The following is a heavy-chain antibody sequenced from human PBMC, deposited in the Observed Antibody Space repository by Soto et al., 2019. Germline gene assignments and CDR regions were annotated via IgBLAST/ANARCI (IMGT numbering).Heavy chain of an antibody. Sequence: GASVKVSCKASGYTFTSYYIHWARQAPGQGLEWVGIIDPSAGSTSYAQNSQGRVTMTRDTSTSTVYMELSSLRSEDTAVYYCATVPLYYDSSGYYYDHYYGMDVWGQGTTVTVSS. J-gene: IGHJ6*02. CDR3: ATVPLYYDSSGYYYDHYYGMDV. CDR2: IDPSAGST. V-gene: IGHV1-46*01. CDR1: GYTFTSYY. D-gene: IGHD3-22*01.